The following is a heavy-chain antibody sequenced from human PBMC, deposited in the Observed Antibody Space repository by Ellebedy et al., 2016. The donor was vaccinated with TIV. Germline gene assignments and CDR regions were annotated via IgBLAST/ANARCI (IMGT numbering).Heavy chain of an antibody. CDR2: IYYNGST. CDR1: AYSMNNYY. J-gene: IGHJ4*02. CDR3: ARMAGGSSGDYYFDS. Sequence: MPSETLSLTCTVSAYSMNNYYWSWIRQPPGTGLEWVGCIYYNGSTNHNASLKSRVTISLDPTKNQFSLKLNSVTAADMAVYFCARMAGGSSGDYYFDSWGQGSLVTVTS. V-gene: IGHV4-59*08. D-gene: IGHD2-15*01.